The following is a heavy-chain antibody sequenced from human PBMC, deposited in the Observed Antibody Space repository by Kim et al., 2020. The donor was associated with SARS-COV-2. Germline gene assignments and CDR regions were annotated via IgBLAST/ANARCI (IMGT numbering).Heavy chain of an antibody. CDR1: GYTFTSYG. CDR3: ARVEGLLWFGDDYYYYGMDV. D-gene: IGHD3-10*01. Sequence: ASVKVSCKASGYTFTSYGISWVRQAPGQGLEWMGWISAYNGNTNYAQKLQGRVTMTTDTSTSTAYMELRSLRSDDTAVYYCARVEGLLWFGDDYYYYGMDVWGQGTTVTVSS. CDR2: ISAYNGNT. V-gene: IGHV1-18*01. J-gene: IGHJ6*02.